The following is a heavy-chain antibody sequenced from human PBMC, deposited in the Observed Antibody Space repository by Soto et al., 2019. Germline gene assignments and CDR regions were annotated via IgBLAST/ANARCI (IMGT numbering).Heavy chain of an antibody. Sequence: SETRSLTCTVSGGSVSNSNYYWGWIRQSPGKGLEWIGSVYYRGRSYSKSSVKSRVTISVDTSKNQFSLNLNSVTASDTAVYYCVSQRTSVLTQAYFDYWGPGALFTVSS. CDR2: VYYRGRS. CDR1: GGSVSNSNYY. V-gene: IGHV4-39*01. J-gene: IGHJ4*02. D-gene: IGHD2-8*01. CDR3: VSQRTSVLTQAYFDY.